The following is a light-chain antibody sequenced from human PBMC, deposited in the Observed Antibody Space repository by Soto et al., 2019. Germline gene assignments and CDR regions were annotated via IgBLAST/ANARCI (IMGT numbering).Light chain of an antibody. J-gene: IGLJ2*01. V-gene: IGLV1-40*01. CDR2: GNS. CDR3: QSYDSILSGVV. CDR1: SSNIGAGYD. Sequence: QSVLTQPTSVSGAPGQRVTISCTGSSSNIGAGYDVHWYQQLPGTAPKLLIYGNSNRPSGVPDRFSGSKSGTSAYLAITGLLAEDEADYYCQSYDSILSGVVFCGGTKLTVL.